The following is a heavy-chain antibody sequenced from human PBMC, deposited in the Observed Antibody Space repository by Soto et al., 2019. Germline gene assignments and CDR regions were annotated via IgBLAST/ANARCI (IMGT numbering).Heavy chain of an antibody. J-gene: IGHJ4*02. D-gene: IGHD2-15*01. V-gene: IGHV1-69*01. CDR1: GGTFSGYA. Sequence: QVQLVQSGAEVKKPGSSVKVSCQASGGTFSGYALTWVQQAPGQGLEWMGEFVPLFGSTNYAQKFAGRITIIADESTSTGYMELSTLRSEDTAVYYCATHSLGTSSPPYFDNWGQGTLVTVSS. CDR3: ATHSLGTSSPPYFDN. CDR2: FVPLFGST.